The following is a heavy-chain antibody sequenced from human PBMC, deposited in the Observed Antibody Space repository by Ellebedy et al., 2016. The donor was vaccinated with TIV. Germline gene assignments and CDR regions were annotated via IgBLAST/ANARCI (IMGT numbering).Heavy chain of an antibody. J-gene: IGHJ4*02. CDR1: GYTFTSYG. CDR2: ISGYNGNT. D-gene: IGHD2-8*01. CDR3: ARTFSPHCSSGVCYMAYYFDY. Sequence: ASVKVSCKASGYTFTSYGISWVRQAPGQGLEWMGWISGYNGNTNYAQKFQGRVSISADTFTSTAYMQLSSLRSDDTAVYYCARTFSPHCSSGVCYMAYYFDYWGQGTLVTVSS. V-gene: IGHV1-18*01.